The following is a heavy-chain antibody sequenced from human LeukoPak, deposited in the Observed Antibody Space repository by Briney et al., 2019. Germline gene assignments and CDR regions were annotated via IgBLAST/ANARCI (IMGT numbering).Heavy chain of an antibody. Sequence: GGSLRLSCAASGFTFGSYSMNWVRQAPGKGLEWVSSISSSSNYIYYADSVKGRFTISRDNAKNSLYLQMNSLRAEDTAVYYCARDRVATIGTFDPWGQGTLVTVSS. CDR3: ARDRVATIGTFDP. CDR1: GFTFGSYS. V-gene: IGHV3-21*01. J-gene: IGHJ5*02. D-gene: IGHD5-12*01. CDR2: ISSSSNYI.